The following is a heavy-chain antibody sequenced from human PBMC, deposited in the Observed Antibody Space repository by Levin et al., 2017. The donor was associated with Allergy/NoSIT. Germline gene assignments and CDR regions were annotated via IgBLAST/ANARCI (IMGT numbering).Heavy chain of an antibody. V-gene: IGHV4-59*08. CDR1: GGSISSYY. CDR3: ARHLPPSRTFGGVMAYYYYGMDV. Sequence: PSQTLSLTCTVSGGSISSYYWSWIRQPPGKGLEWIGYIYYSGSTNYNPSLKSRVTISVDTSKNQFSLKLSSVTAADTAVYYCARHLPPSRTFGGVMAYYYYGMDVWGQGTTVTVSS. D-gene: IGHD3-16*01. J-gene: IGHJ6*02. CDR2: IYYSGST.